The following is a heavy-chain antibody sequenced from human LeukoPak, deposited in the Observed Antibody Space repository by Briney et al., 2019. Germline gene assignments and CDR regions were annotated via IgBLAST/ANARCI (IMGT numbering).Heavy chain of an antibody. CDR3: ARDMGQQLAHYFDY. V-gene: IGHV4-31*03. D-gene: IGHD6-13*01. CDR2: IYYSGST. J-gene: IGHJ4*02. Sequence: SQTLSLTCTVSGGSISSGGYYWSWIRQHPGKGLEWIGYIYYSGSTYYNPSLKSRVTISVDTSKNQFSLKLSSVTAADTAVYYCARDMGQQLAHYFDYWGQGTLVTVSS. CDR1: GGSISSGGYY.